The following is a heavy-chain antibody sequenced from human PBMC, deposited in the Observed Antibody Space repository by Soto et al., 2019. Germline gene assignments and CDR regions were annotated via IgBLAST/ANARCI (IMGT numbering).Heavy chain of an antibody. CDR3: ARLFGPGGRWTGRAFDI. V-gene: IGHV1-18*04. CDR2: ISAYNGNT. Sequence: ASVKVSCKASGYTFTSYGISWVRQAPGQGLEWMGWISAYNGNTNYAQKLQGRVTMTTDTSTSTAYMELRSLRSDDTAVYYCARLFGPGGRWTGRAFDIWGQGTMVTVSS. J-gene: IGHJ3*02. D-gene: IGHD2-15*01. CDR1: GYTFTSYG.